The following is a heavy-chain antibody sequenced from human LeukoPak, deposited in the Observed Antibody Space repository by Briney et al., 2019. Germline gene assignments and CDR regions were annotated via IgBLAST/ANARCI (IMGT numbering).Heavy chain of an antibody. CDR1: GGSFSGYY. CDR3: ARGARYFDWLSP. J-gene: IGHJ5*02. D-gene: IGHD3-9*01. Sequence: SETLSLTCAVYGGSFSGYYWSWIRHPPGKGLEWIGEINHSGSTNYNPSLKSRVTISVDTSKNQFSLKLSSVTAADTGVYYCARGARYFDWLSPWGQGTLVTVSS. CDR2: INHSGST. V-gene: IGHV4-34*01.